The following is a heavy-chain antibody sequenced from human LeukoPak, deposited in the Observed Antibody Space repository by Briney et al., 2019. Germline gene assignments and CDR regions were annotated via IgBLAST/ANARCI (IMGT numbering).Heavy chain of an antibody. CDR3: ARGPFPVVAASPYNWFDP. CDR2: ISAYNGNT. CDR1: GYTFTSYG. V-gene: IGHV1-18*01. Sequence: ASVKVSCKASGYTFTSYGISWVRRAPGQGLEWMGWISAYNGNTNYAQKLQGRVTMTTDTSTSTAYMELRSLRSDDTAVYYCARGPFPVVAASPYNWFDPWGQGTLVTVSS. J-gene: IGHJ5*02. D-gene: IGHD2-15*01.